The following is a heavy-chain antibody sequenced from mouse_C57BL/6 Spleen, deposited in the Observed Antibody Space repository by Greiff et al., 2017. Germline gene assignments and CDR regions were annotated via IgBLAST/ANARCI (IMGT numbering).Heavy chain of an antibody. D-gene: IGHD3-2*02. CDR2: ISSGGGNT. CDR1: GFTFSSYT. CDR3: ARRGAQATWGNAMDY. V-gene: IGHV5-9*01. Sequence: EVKLEESGGGLVKPGGSLKLSCAASGFTFSSYTMSWVRQTPEKRLEWVATISSGGGNTYYPDSVKGRFTISRDNAKNTLYLQMSSLRSEDTALYDCARRGAQATWGNAMDYWGQGTSVTVSS. J-gene: IGHJ4*01.